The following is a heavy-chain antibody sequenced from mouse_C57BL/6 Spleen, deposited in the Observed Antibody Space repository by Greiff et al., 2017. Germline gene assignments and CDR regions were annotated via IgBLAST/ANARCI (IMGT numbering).Heavy chain of an antibody. CDR1: GYTFTSYG. Sequence: QVQLKESGAELARPGASVKLSCKASGYTFTSYGISWVKQRTGQGLEWIGEIYPRSGNTYYNEKFKGKATLTADKSSSTAYMELRSLTSEDSAVYFCARGDDYDGMDYWGQGTSVTVSS. CDR2: IYPRSGNT. V-gene: IGHV1-81*01. J-gene: IGHJ4*01. D-gene: IGHD2-4*01. CDR3: ARGDDYDGMDY.